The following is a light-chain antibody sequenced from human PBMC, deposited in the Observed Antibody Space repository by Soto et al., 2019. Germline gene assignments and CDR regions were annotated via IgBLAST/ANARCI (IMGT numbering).Light chain of an antibody. CDR1: QTVSSAY. J-gene: IGKJ2*01. Sequence: IELTQSPDTLSLSPGERATLSCRASQTVSSAYLAWYQQKPGQAPRLLIYAASTRATGIPDRFSGSGSGTDFTLTITKLEPEDFGMYYCRQYGNSPWMYTFGRGTKVEIK. CDR2: AAS. V-gene: IGKV3-20*01. CDR3: RQYGNSPWMYT.